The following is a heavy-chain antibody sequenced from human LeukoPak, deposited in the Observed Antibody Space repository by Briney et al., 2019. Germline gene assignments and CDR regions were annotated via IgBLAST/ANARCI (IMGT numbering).Heavy chain of an antibody. CDR1: VFSLSTSGVG. V-gene: IGHV2-5*02. CDR3: AHSLPYDNGLDY. Sequence: SGPTLVKPTQTLTLTCTFSVFSLSTSGVGVGWIRQPPGKALEWLAIIFWDDDKRYSPFLKSRLTITKDTSKNQVVLTMTNMDPVDTATYYCAHSLPYDNGLDYSRQGTLVTVSS. CDR2: IFWDDDK. J-gene: IGHJ4*02. D-gene: IGHD3-16*01.